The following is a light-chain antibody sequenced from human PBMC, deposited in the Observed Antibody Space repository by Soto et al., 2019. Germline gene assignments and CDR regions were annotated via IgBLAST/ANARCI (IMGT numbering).Light chain of an antibody. CDR1: QSVSSNY. CDR2: GAS. CDR3: QQYGSSPWT. V-gene: IGKV3-20*01. Sequence: EIVLTQSPGTLFLSPGERDTLSCRASQSVSSNYLAWYQHKPGQAPRLLIYGASVRATGIPDRFSGSGSGTDFTLTISRLEPEDFAVYYCQQYGSSPWTFGQGTKVEIK. J-gene: IGKJ1*01.